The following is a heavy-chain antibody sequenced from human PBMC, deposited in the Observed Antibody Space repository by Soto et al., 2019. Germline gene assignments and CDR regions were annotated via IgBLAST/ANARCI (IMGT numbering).Heavy chain of an antibody. D-gene: IGHD3-3*01. CDR1: GYTFSDWY. V-gene: IGHV1-2*07. Sequence: SVKVSCKASGYTFSDWYVHWVRQAPGQGLEWMGWIKPNSGETMFAHKFRGRVSLTTDTSVSTAYMELSNLRSDDTAVYFCARQITSPIGVWSGSLHFDHWGQGTLVTVSS. J-gene: IGHJ4*02. CDR2: IKPNSGET. CDR3: ARQITSPIGVWSGSLHFDH.